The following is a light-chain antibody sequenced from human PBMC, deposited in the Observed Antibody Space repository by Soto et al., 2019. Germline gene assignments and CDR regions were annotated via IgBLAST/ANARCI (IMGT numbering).Light chain of an antibody. CDR1: RDVGSD. J-gene: IGKJ5*01. V-gene: IGKV3-15*01. CDR2: GAS. CDR3: QQYYDWPIT. Sequence: MTQSPSSLSASVGEKIIITCRASRDVGSDVSWYQQKPGQAPKLLIYGASTRATGIPARFSGSGSGTEFTLTISSLQSEDFAVYYCQQYYDWPITFGQGTRLEI.